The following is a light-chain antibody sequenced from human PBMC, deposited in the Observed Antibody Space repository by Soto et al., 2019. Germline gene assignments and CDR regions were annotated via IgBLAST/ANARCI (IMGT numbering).Light chain of an antibody. CDR3: DSYPSGSSYV. Sequence: ALTQPASVSGSPGQSITISCTGTSSDGGGYNYVSWYQQHPGKAPKLMIYDVSYRPSGVCDRFSGSKSGNTASLTISGLQSEDEADYYCDSYPSGSSYVFGTGTKVTVL. V-gene: IGLV2-14*01. CDR1: SSDGGGYNY. J-gene: IGLJ1*01. CDR2: DVS.